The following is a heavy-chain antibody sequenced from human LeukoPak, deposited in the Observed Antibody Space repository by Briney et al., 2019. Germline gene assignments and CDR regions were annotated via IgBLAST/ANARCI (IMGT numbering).Heavy chain of an antibody. V-gene: IGHV3-7*01. CDR1: GFTFSSYW. CDR2: INQDGSAK. D-gene: IGHD6-6*01. J-gene: IGHJ6*03. Sequence: GGSLRLSCAASGFTFSSYWMSWVRLAPGKGLEWVANINQDGSAKFYVESVKGRFTISRDNAKKSLYLQMNSLRAEDTAVYYCAREYSSSPYYYYYMDVWGKGTTVTVSS. CDR3: AREYSSSPYYYYYMDV.